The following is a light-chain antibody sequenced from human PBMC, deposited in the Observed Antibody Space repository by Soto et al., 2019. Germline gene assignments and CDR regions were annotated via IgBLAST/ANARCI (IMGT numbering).Light chain of an antibody. CDR1: QGISTR. CDR2: DAA. Sequence: DFQMTQSPSTLSGFVGARVTIIRGPGQGISTRLAWSQQRPGKAPKLLIYDAARLESGVPSKLSGGGCGAEFTLPTSSLQPADFAISYCRQYNSYSALTFGPGTKVDIK. J-gene: IGKJ3*01. CDR3: RQYNSYSALT. V-gene: IGKV1-5*02.